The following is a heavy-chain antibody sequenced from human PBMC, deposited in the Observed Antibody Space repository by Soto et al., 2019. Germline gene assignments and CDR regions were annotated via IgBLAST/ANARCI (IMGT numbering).Heavy chain of an antibody. D-gene: IGHD3-10*01. CDR1: GGSLRTYA. CDR2: IIPLLGTT. CDR3: ARGGRWDSLSSGSATFEY. Sequence: QVQVVQSGAEVKRPGSAVKISCKASGGSLRTYALSWVRQAPGQGLEWMGGIIPLLGTTYHAQKFQGRVTFTADESTSTAYMELSGLRTEDTALYYCARGGRWDSLSSGSATFEYWGQGTLVIVSS. V-gene: IGHV1-69*01. J-gene: IGHJ4*02.